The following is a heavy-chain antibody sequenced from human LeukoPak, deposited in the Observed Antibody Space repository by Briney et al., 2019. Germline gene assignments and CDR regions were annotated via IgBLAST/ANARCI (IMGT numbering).Heavy chain of an antibody. J-gene: IGHJ5*02. V-gene: IGHV3-21*01. Sequence: PGGSLRLSCAASGFTFSSYSMNWVRQAPGKGLEWVSSISSSSSYIYYADSAKGRFTISRDNAKNSLYLQMNSLRAEDTAVYYCARRLRRENWFDPWGQGTLVTVSS. CDR1: GFTFSSYS. CDR3: ARRLRRENWFDP. CDR2: ISSSSSYI. D-gene: IGHD4-17*01.